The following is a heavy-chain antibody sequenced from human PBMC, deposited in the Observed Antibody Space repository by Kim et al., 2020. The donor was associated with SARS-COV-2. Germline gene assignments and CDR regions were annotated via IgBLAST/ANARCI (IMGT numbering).Heavy chain of an antibody. D-gene: IGHD1-26*01. Sequence: SETLSLTCTVSGYSISSGYYWGWIRQPPGKGLEWIGNIYHSGSTYYNPSLKSRVTISVDTSKNQFSLKLSSVTAADTAVYYCASGGTYYYFDDWGQGTLV. CDR3: ASGGTYYYFDD. J-gene: IGHJ4*02. CDR1: GYSISSGYY. V-gene: IGHV4-38-2*02. CDR2: IYHSGST.